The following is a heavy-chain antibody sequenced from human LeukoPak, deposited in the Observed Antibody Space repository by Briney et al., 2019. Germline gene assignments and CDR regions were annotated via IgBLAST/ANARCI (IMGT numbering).Heavy chain of an antibody. CDR3: ARDYQTVTTPRSGWFDP. CDR1: GYTFTGYG. V-gene: IGHV1-18*01. CDR2: ISAYNGNT. Sequence: GASVKVSCKASGYTFTGYGISWVRQAPGQGLEWMGWISAYNGNTNYAQKLQGRVTMTTDTSTSTAYMELRSLRSDDTAVYYCARDYQTVTTPRSGWFDPWGQGTLVTVSS. D-gene: IGHD4-17*01. J-gene: IGHJ5*02.